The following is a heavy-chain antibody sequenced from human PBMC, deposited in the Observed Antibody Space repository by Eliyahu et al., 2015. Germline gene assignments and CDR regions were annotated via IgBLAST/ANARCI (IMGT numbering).Heavy chain of an antibody. V-gene: IGHV2-70*04. J-gene: IGHJ4*02. CDR3: ARLSGDYGKNYFDY. CDR2: IDWDDDK. Sequence: QVTLKESGPALVKPTXTLTLTCTSSXFSLXTSGMRVSWIRQXPGKALEWLARIDWDDDKFYRTSLKTRLTISKDTSKNQVVLTMTNMDPVDTATYYCARLSGDYGKNYFDYWGQGTLVTVSS. D-gene: IGHD4-17*01. CDR1: XFSLXTSGMR.